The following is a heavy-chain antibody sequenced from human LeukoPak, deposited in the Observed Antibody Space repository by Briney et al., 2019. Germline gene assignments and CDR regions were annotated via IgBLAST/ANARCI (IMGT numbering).Heavy chain of an antibody. V-gene: IGHV4-39*01. CDR2: VSHSGSI. CDR3: WAIVTTIKLDF. CDR1: GGSISSSSYS. Sequence: SETLSLTCTVSGGSISSSSYSWGWIRQPPGKGLEWIGSVSHSGSINYDPSLKNRVTISVDTSKNQFSLKLSSVTAADTAVYYCWAIVTTIKLDFWGQGTLVTVSS. J-gene: IGHJ4*02. D-gene: IGHD5-12*01.